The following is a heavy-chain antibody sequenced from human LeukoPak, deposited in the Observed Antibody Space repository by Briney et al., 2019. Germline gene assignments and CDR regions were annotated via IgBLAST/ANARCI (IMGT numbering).Heavy chain of an antibody. D-gene: IGHD5-18*01. CDR3: ATDVDTATGWFDP. CDR2: IIPIFGTA. V-gene: IGHV1-69*13. Sequence: SVKVSCKASGGTFSSYAISWVRQAPGQGLEWMGGIIPIFGTANYAQKFQGRVTITADESTSTAYMELSSLRSEDTAVYYCATDVDTATGWFDPWGQGTLVTASS. CDR1: GGTFSSYA. J-gene: IGHJ5*02.